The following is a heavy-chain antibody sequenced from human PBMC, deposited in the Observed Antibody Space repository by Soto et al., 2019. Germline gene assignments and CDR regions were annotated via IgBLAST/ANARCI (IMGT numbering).Heavy chain of an antibody. D-gene: IGHD6-6*01. Sequence: GGSLRLSCAASGFTFSSYWMHWVRQAPGKGLVWVSRINSDGSSTSYADSVKGRFTISRDNAKNTLYLQMNSLRAEDTAVYYCASLAYSSSSNYYYGMDVWGQGTTVTVSS. J-gene: IGHJ6*02. CDR1: GFTFSSYW. CDR2: INSDGSST. V-gene: IGHV3-74*01. CDR3: ASLAYSSSSNYYYGMDV.